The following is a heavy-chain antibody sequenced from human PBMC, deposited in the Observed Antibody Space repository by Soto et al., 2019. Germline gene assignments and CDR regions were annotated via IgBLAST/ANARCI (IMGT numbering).Heavy chain of an antibody. CDR1: GFTFDDYA. J-gene: IGHJ4*02. CDR3: AKERDSSLSVVIWDY. Sequence: EVQLVESRGGLVQPGRSLRLSCAASGFTFDDYAMHWVRQGPGKGLEWVSSISWNSDTTYYADSVRGRFTISRDNAKNSLYLHMNSLRPEDTAVYYCAKERDSSLSVVIWDYWGQGTLVTVSS. CDR2: ISWNSDTT. D-gene: IGHD6-19*01. V-gene: IGHV3-9*01.